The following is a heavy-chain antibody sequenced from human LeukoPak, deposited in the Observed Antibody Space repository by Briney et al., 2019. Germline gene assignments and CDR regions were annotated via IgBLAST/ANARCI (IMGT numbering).Heavy chain of an antibody. CDR1: GGSISSSSYY. D-gene: IGHD5-12*01. Sequence: SETLSLTCTVSGGSISSSSYYWGWIRQPPGKGLEWIGSIYYSGSTYYNPSLKSRVTISVDTSKNQFSLKLSSVTAADTAVYYCARSGGYVLYFDYWGQGTLVTVS. J-gene: IGHJ4*02. CDR3: ARSGGYVLYFDY. V-gene: IGHV4-39*07. CDR2: IYYSGST.